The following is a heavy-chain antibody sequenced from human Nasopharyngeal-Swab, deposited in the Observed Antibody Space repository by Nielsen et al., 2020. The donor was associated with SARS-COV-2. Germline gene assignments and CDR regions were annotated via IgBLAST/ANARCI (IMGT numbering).Heavy chain of an antibody. CDR1: GYTFTSYY. Sequence: ASVKVSCQASGYTFTSYYMHGVRQAPGQGLEWMGIINPSGGSTSYAQKFQGRVTMTRDTSTSTVYMELSSLRSEDTAVYYYAGGDGMTPDYWGQGTLVTVSS. CDR3: AGGDGMTPDY. D-gene: IGHD1-14*01. V-gene: IGHV1-46*01. J-gene: IGHJ4*02. CDR2: INPSGGST.